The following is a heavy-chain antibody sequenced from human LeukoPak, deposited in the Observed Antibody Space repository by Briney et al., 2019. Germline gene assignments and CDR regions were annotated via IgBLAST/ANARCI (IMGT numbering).Heavy chain of an antibody. J-gene: IGHJ4*02. D-gene: IGHD1-26*01. Sequence: SETLSPTCTVSGGSISSYYWSWIRQPAGKGLEWIGRIYTSGSTNYNPSLKSRVTVSVDTSKNQFSLKLSSVTAADTAVYYCARSPHMGASPEYYFDYWGQGTLVTVSS. CDR1: GGSISSYY. CDR2: IYTSGST. V-gene: IGHV4-4*07. CDR3: ARSPHMGASPEYYFDY.